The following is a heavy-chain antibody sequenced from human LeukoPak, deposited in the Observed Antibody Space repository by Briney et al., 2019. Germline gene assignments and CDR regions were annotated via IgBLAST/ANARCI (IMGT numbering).Heavy chain of an antibody. J-gene: IGHJ3*02. V-gene: IGHV4-59*12. CDR3: ASEYSSPYDAFDI. CDR1: GGSISSYY. D-gene: IGHD6-13*01. Sequence: SETLSLTCTVSGGSISSYYWSWIRQPPGKGLEWIGYIYHSGSTYYNPSLKSRVTISVDRSKNQFSLKLSSVTAADTAVYYCASEYSSPYDAFDIWGQGTMVTVSS. CDR2: IYHSGST.